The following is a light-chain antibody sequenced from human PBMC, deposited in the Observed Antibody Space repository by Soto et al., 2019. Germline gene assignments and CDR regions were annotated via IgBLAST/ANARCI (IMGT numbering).Light chain of an antibody. Sequence: QSALTQPASVSGSPGQSITISCSGTSSDVGSYDHVAWYQQFPGKTPKLMIYEVSNRPSGVSSRFSGSKSGNTASLTISGLQAEDEADYYCCSYAGSYQVFGGGTQLTVL. CDR2: EVS. CDR1: SSDVGSYDH. V-gene: IGLV2-14*01. J-gene: IGLJ3*02. CDR3: CSYAGSYQV.